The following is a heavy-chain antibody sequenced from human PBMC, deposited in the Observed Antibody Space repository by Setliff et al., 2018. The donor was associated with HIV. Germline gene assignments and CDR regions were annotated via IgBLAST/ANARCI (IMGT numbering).Heavy chain of an antibody. CDR1: GFSLRTRGVG. D-gene: IGHD5-18*01. J-gene: IGHJ4*02. V-gene: IGHV2-5*02. CDR3: AQIRADSYGYGALGF. CDR2: IYWDDDK. Sequence: SGPTLVNPTETLTLTCTFSGFSLRTRGVGVGRIRQPPGKALEWLALIYWDDDKYYSTSLKTRLTISKDTSKNQVVLTMTNMDAVDTATYYCAQIRADSYGYGALGFWGQGTLVTVSS.